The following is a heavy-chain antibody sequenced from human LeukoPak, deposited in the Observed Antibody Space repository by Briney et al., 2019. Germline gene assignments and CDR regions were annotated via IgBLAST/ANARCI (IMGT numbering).Heavy chain of an antibody. CDR2: IYYSGST. CDR3: AAVVGATSLFDY. CDR1: GGSISSYY. Sequence: SETLSLTCTVSGGSISSYYWSWIRQPPGKGLEWIGYIYYSGSTNYNPSLKSRVTISVDTSKNQFSLKLSSVTAADTAVYYCAAVVGATSLFDYWGQGTLVTVSS. D-gene: IGHD1-26*01. J-gene: IGHJ4*02. V-gene: IGHV4-59*08.